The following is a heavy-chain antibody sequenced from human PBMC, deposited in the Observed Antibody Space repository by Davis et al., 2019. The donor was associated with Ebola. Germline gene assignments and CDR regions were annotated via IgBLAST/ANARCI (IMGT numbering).Heavy chain of an antibody. CDR2: IYYSGST. J-gene: IGHJ6*02. CDR3: ARAVWGKGYYYGMDV. Sequence: MPGGSLRLSCTVSGGSISSYYRSWIRQPPGKGLEWIGYIYYSGSTNYNPSLKSRVTISVDTSKNQFSLKLSSVTAADTAVYYCARAVWGKGYYYGMDVWGQGTTVTVSS. D-gene: IGHD1-26*01. V-gene: IGHV4-59*01. CDR1: GGSISSYY.